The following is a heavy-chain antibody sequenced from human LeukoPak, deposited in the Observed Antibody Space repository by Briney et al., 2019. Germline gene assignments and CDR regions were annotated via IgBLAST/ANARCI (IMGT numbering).Heavy chain of an antibody. D-gene: IGHD3-10*01. V-gene: IGHV1-3*01. CDR2: INAGNGNT. CDR3: ATSMVRGVIIRFDY. J-gene: IGHJ4*02. Sequence: VASVKVPCKASGYTFTSYAMHWVRQAPGQRLEWMGWINAGNGNTKYSQKFQGRVTITRDTSASTAYMELSSLRSEDTAVYYCATSMVRGVIIRFDYWGQGTLVTVSS. CDR1: GYTFTSYA.